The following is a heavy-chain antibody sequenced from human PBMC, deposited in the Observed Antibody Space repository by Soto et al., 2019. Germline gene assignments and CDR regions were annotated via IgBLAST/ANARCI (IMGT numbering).Heavy chain of an antibody. V-gene: IGHV1-8*01. CDR1: GYTFTSYD. D-gene: IGHD1-26*01. J-gene: IGHJ6*02. CDR3: DVARGGIMWYSGYGMDV. Sequence: QVQLVQSGAEVKKPGASVKVSCKASGYTFTSYDINWVRQATGQGLEWMGWMNPNSGNTGYAQKFQGRVTMTRNTTSSKAYMELSSLSSEDPAVYYCDVARGGIMWYSGYGMDVWGQGTTVTVSS. CDR2: MNPNSGNT.